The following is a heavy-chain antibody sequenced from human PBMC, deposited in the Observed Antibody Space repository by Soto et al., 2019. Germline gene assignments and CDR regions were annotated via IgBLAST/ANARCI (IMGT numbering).Heavy chain of an antibody. CDR3: ARDYRTPRSGGSQPLRIFDY. V-gene: IGHV1-8*01. CDR2: MNPNSGNT. D-gene: IGHD2-15*01. J-gene: IGHJ4*02. Sequence: ASVKVSCKASGYTFTSYDINWVRQATGQGLEWMGWMNPNSGNTGYAQKFQGRVTMTRNTSISTAYMELSSLRSEDTAVYYCARDYRTPRSGGSQPLRIFDYWGQGTLVTVSS. CDR1: GYTFTSYD.